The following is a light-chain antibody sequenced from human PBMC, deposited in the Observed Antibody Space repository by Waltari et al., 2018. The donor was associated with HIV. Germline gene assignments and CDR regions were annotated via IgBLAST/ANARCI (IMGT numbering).Light chain of an antibody. CDR3: SSYATAGTYVL. Sequence: QSALTQPASVSGSPGQSTTISCTGTSSDDGSYNLVSRYQQHPGKAPKLMISEVNKRPSGVSNRFSGSKSGNTASLTISGLQAEDEADYYCSSYATAGTYVLFGGGTKLTVL. CDR1: SSDDGSYNL. V-gene: IGLV2-23*02. CDR2: EVN. J-gene: IGLJ2*01.